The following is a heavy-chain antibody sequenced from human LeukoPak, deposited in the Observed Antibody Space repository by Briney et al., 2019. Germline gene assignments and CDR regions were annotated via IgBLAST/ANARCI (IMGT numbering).Heavy chain of an antibody. CDR3: ARDYNWNSFDY. CDR2: IWYDGSNK. V-gene: IGHV3-33*08. CDR1: GFTFSSYA. J-gene: IGHJ4*02. Sequence: GGSLRLSCAASGFTFSSYAMSWVRQAPGKGLESVAVIWYDGSNKYYADSVKGRFTISRDNSKNTLYLQMNSLRAEDTAVYYCARDYNWNSFDYWGQGTLVTVSS. D-gene: IGHD1-20*01.